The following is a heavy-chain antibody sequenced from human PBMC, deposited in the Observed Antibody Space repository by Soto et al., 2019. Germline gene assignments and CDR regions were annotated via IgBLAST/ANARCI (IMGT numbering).Heavy chain of an antibody. CDR3: ARVTTHGGAFDI. D-gene: IGHD4-17*01. CDR1: GGSISSGGYS. CDR2: IYHSGST. Sequence: SETLSLTCAVSGGSISSGGYSWSWIRQPPGKGLEWIGYIYHSGSTYYNPSLKSRVTISVDRSRNQFSLKLSSVTAADTAVYYCARVTTHGGAFDIWGQGTMVTVSS. J-gene: IGHJ3*02. V-gene: IGHV4-30-2*01.